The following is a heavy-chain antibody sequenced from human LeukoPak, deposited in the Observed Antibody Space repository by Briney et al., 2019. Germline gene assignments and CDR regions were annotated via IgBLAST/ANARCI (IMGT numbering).Heavy chain of an antibody. J-gene: IGHJ5*02. D-gene: IGHD6-13*01. Sequence: QSGGSLRLSCAASGFTLRSYAMSWVRQAPGKGLEWVTTISGSGGYTLYADSVKGRFTISRDNSKNTLYLQMNSLRAEDTAVYYCAKSKDGNIAASFDPWGQGTLVTVSS. CDR2: ISGSGGYT. V-gene: IGHV3-23*01. CDR3: AKSKDGNIAASFDP. CDR1: GFTLRSYA.